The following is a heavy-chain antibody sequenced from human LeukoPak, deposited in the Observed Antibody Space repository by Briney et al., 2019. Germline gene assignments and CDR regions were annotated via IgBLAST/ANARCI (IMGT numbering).Heavy chain of an antibody. CDR1: GFTFSSYA. D-gene: IGHD5-24*01. J-gene: IGHJ4*02. CDR3: ARAVVDSPFDY. CDR2: ISYDGSNK. V-gene: IGHV3-30-3*01. Sequence: PGRSLRLSRAASGFTFSSYAMHWVRQAPGKGLEWVAVISYDGSNKYYADSVKGRFTISRDNSKNTLYLQMNSLRAEDTAVYYCARAVVDSPFDYWGQGTLVTVSS.